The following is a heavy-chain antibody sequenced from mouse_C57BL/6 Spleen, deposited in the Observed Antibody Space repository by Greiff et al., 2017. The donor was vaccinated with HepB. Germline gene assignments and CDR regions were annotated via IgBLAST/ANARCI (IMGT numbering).Heavy chain of an antibody. Sequence: VKLQESGPELVKPGASVKISCKASGYAFSSSWMNWVKQRPGKGLEWIGRIYPGDGDTNYNGKFKGKATLTADKSSSTAYMQLSSLTSEDSAVYFCARDWDVDYFDYWGQGTTLTVSS. V-gene: IGHV1-82*01. J-gene: IGHJ2*01. CDR1: GYAFSSSW. CDR3: ARDWDVDYFDY. D-gene: IGHD4-1*01. CDR2: IYPGDGDT.